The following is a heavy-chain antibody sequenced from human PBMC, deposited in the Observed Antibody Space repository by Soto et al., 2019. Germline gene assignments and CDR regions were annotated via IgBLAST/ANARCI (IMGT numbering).Heavy chain of an antibody. CDR3: ARDNRVGSGCPEH. CDR1: GFTFSSYG. D-gene: IGHD6-19*01. Sequence: GGSLRLSCAASGFTFSSYGMHWVRQAPGKGLEWVAVIWYDGSNKYYADSVKGRFTISRDNSKNTLYLQMNSLRAEDTAVYYCARDNRVGSGCPEHWGQGTLVTVSS. CDR2: IWYDGSNK. J-gene: IGHJ1*01. V-gene: IGHV3-33*01.